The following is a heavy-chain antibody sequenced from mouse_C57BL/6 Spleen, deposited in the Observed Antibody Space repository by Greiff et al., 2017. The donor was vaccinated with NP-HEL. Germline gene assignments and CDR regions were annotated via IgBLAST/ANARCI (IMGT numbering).Heavy chain of an antibody. CDR2: IYPGDGDT. CDR3: ARGGSSYLYYYAMDY. V-gene: IGHV1-80*01. Sequence: VQLVESGAELVKPGDSVKISCKASGYAFSSYWMNWVKQRPGKGLEWIGQIYPGDGDTNYNGKFKGKATLTADKSSSTAYMQLSSLTSEDSAVYFCARGGSSYLYYYAMDYWGQGTSVTVSS. CDR1: GYAFSSYW. J-gene: IGHJ4*01. D-gene: IGHD1-1*01.